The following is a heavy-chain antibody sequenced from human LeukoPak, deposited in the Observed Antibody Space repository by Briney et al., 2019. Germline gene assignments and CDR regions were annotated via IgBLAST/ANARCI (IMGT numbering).Heavy chain of an antibody. CDR1: GGSISSSSYY. CDR3: ASNLFLEWLLSPGGDDY. J-gene: IGHJ4*02. D-gene: IGHD3-3*01. V-gene: IGHV4-39*01. Sequence: SETLSLTCTVSGGSISSSSYYWGWIRQPPGKGLEWIGSIYYSGSTYYNPSLKSRVTISVDTSKNQFSLKVTSVTAADTAVYYCASNLFLEWLLSPGGDDYWGQGTLVTVSS. CDR2: IYYSGST.